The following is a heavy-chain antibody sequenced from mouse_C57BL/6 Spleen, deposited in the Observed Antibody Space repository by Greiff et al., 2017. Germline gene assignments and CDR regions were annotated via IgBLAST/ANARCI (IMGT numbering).Heavy chain of an antibody. J-gene: IGHJ2*01. V-gene: IGHV3-6*01. CDR3: ARGAQATYDY. D-gene: IGHD3-2*02. CDR1: GYSITSGYY. Sequence: EVKLEESGPGLVNPSQSLSLTCSVTGYSITSGYYWNWLRQFPGNKLEWMGYISYDGSNNYNPSLKNRISITRDTSKNQFFLKLNSVTTEDTATYYGARGAQATYDYWGRGTTLTVSS. CDR2: ISYDGSN.